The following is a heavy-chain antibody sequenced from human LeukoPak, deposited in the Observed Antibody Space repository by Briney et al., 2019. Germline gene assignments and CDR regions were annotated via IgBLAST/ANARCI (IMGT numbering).Heavy chain of an antibody. Sequence: GGSLRLSCAASGFTFSSYAMHWVRQAPGKGLEWVAVISYDGSNKYYADSMKGRFTISRDNSKNTLYLQMNSLRAEDTAVYYCARAGSYYGSGSYCDYWGQGTLVTVSS. V-gene: IGHV3-30*04. J-gene: IGHJ4*02. CDR3: ARAGSYYGSGSYCDY. D-gene: IGHD3-10*01. CDR1: GFTFSSYA. CDR2: ISYDGSNK.